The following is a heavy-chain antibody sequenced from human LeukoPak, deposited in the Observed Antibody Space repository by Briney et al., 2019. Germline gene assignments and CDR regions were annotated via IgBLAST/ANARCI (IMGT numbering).Heavy chain of an antibody. Sequence: GGSLRLSCVVSGITFSTYTMNWVRQAPGKGLEWVAVISYDGSNKYYADSVKGRFTISRDNSKNTLYLQMNSLRAEDTAVYYCASLVVITTPLFDYWGQGTLVTVSS. CDR3: ASLVVITTPLFDY. V-gene: IGHV3-30-3*01. CDR2: ISYDGSNK. CDR1: GITFSTYT. J-gene: IGHJ4*02. D-gene: IGHD3-22*01.